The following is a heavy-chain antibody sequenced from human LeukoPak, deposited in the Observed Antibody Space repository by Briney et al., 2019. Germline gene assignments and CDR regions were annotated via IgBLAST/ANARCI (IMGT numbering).Heavy chain of an antibody. J-gene: IGHJ4*02. CDR3: ARVRNCSGYNALDY. Sequence: SETLSLTCTVSGGSMSSYWWSWIRQPPGKGLEWIGYIYYSGSTKYNPSLNSRVTMSVDTSKSQFSLNLSSVTAADTAVYYCARVRNCSGYNALDYWGQGTLVTVSS. CDR1: GGSMSSYW. D-gene: IGHD3-3*01. V-gene: IGHV4-59*01. CDR2: IYYSGST.